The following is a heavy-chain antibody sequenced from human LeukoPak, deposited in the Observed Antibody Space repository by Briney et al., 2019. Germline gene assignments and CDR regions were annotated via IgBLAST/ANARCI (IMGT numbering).Heavy chain of an antibody. CDR1: GFTFSSYA. V-gene: IGHV3-23*01. CDR3: AGGVAPYYYYGMDV. D-gene: IGHD3-16*01. J-gene: IGHJ6*02. Sequence: GGSLRLSCAASGFTFSSYAMSWVRQAPGKGLEWVSAISGSGGSTYYADSVKGRFTISRDNSKNTLYLQMNSLRAEDTAVYYCAGGVAPYYYYGMDVWGQGTTVTVSS. CDR2: ISGSGGST.